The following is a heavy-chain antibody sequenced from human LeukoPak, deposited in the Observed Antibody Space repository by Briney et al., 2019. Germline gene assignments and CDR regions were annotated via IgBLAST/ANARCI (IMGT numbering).Heavy chain of an antibody. CDR1: GFTFSTYG. CDR2: IRYDGTDK. V-gene: IGHV3-30*02. CDR3: AKEWSNGWYYFDY. J-gene: IGHJ4*02. Sequence: GGSLRLSCAASGFTFSTYGMHWVRQAPGKGLEWVAFIRYDGTDKYLADSVKGRFTISRDNSKNTLYLQVNSLRSEDTAVYYCAKEWSNGWYYFDYWGQGTLVTASS. D-gene: IGHD6-19*01.